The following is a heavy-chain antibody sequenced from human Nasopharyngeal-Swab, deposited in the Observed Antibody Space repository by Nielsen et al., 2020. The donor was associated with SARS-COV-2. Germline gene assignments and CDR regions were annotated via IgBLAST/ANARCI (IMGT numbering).Heavy chain of an antibody. D-gene: IGHD6-19*01. CDR1: GGSICSSNW. Sequence: SETLSLTCAVSGGSICSSNWGSRLRQPPGKGLEWIGEIYHSGSPNYNPSLKSRVTISVDKSKNQFSLKLTSVTAADTAVYYCATRIAVAGTFLLDYWGQGTLVTVSS. V-gene: IGHV4-4*02. J-gene: IGHJ4*02. CDR3: ATRIAVAGTFLLDY. CDR2: IYHSGSP.